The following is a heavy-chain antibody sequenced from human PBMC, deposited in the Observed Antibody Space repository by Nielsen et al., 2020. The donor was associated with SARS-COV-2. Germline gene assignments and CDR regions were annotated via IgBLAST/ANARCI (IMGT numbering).Heavy chain of an antibody. D-gene: IGHD6-19*01. V-gene: IGHV3-7*03. Sequence: GESLKISCAASGFTFSSYWMNWVRQAPGKGLEWVANIKQDGSEKYYGDSVKGRFTISRDNSKNTLYLQMNSLRAEDTAVYYCAKDQGSGWTGLAFDIWGQGTMVTVSS. CDR2: IKQDGSEK. J-gene: IGHJ3*02. CDR1: GFTFSSYW. CDR3: AKDQGSGWTGLAFDI.